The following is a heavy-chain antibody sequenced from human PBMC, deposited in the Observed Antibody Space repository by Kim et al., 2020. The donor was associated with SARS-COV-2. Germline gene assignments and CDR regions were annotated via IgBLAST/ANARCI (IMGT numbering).Heavy chain of an antibody. J-gene: IGHJ4*02. D-gene: IGHD1-26*01. CDR3: AHSSGSQGVFDY. V-gene: IGHV2-5*01. Sequence: RYSPSLKSRLTITKDTSKNQVVLTMTNMDPVDTATYYCAHSSGSQGVFDYWGQGTLVTVSS.